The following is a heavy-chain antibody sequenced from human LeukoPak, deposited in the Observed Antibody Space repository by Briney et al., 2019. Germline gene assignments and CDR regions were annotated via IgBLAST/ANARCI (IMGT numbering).Heavy chain of an antibody. J-gene: IGHJ4*02. CDR1: GYTFTSYG. Sequence: GASVKVSCKASGYTFTSYGISWVRQAPGQGLEWMGWISAYNGNTNYAQKLQGRVTMTTDTSTSTAYMELRSLRSDDTAVYNCARDGERVVPAAADYWGQGTLVTVSS. D-gene: IGHD2-2*01. V-gene: IGHV1-18*01. CDR3: ARDGERVVPAAADY. CDR2: ISAYNGNT.